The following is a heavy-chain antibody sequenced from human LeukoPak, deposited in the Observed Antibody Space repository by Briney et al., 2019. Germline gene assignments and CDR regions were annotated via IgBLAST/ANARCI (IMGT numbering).Heavy chain of an antibody. V-gene: IGHV4-59*08. J-gene: IGHJ4*02. CDR1: GGSISSYY. CDR2: IYYSGST. D-gene: IGHD4-11*01. Sequence: SETLSLTCTVSGGSISSYYWSWIRQPPGKGLEWIGYIYYSGSTNYNPSLRSRVTISVDTSKNQFSLKLSSVTAADTAVYYCARSWGVYSNYPALDYWGQGTLVTVSS. CDR3: ARSWGVYSNYPALDY.